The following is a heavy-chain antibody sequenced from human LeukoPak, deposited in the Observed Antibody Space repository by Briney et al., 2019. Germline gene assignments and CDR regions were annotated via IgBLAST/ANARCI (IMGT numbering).Heavy chain of an antibody. J-gene: IGHJ4*02. CDR3: ARQRYYDILTGYYDVWYFDY. D-gene: IGHD3-9*01. Sequence: SETLSLTCTVSGGSISSSNYYWGWIRQPPGKGLQWIGSISYSGSTYYNPSLKSRVTISVDTSNSQFSLKLSSVTAADTAVYYCARQRYYDILTGYYDVWYFDYWGQGTLVTVSS. CDR1: GGSISSSNYY. CDR2: ISYSGST. V-gene: IGHV4-39*01.